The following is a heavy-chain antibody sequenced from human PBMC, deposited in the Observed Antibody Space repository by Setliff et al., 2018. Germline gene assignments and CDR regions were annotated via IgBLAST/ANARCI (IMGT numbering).Heavy chain of an antibody. CDR2: LHTSGST. J-gene: IGHJ4*02. CDR3: ARDNTIVGATDY. D-gene: IGHD1-26*01. Sequence: SLTCAVSGGSISSGSYYWSWIRQPAGKGLEWVGRLHTSGSTNYNPSLKGRVTISVDTSKNQFSLNLSSVTAADTAVYFCARDNTIVGATDYWGQGTLVTVSS. V-gene: IGHV4-61*02. CDR1: GGSISSGSYY.